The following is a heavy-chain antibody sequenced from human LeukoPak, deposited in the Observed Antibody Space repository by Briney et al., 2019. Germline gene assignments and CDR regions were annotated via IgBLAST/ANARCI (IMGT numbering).Heavy chain of an antibody. CDR1: GFTFSSYW. CDR3: AKGDTMIVVVNVDY. J-gene: IGHJ4*02. D-gene: IGHD3-22*01. V-gene: IGHV3-74*01. CDR2: IDSDGSRI. Sequence: GGSLRLSCAASGFTFSSYWMHWVRQAPGKGLVWVSRIDSDGSRISHGDSVKGRFTISRDNAKNALYLQMNSLRAEDTAVYYCAKGDTMIVVVNVDYWGQGTLVTVSS.